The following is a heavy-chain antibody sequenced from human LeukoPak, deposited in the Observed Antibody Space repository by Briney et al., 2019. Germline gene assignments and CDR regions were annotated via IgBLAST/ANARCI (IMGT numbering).Heavy chain of an antibody. V-gene: IGHV1-69*13. CDR2: IIPIFGTA. CDR1: AGTFSSYA. J-gene: IGHJ4*02. D-gene: IGHD4-17*01. Sequence: SVKVSCKASAGTFSSYAISWVRQAPGQGLEWMGGIIPIFGTANYAQKFQGRVTITADESTSTAYMELSSLRSEDTAVYYCARVFRGSTVTTLDYWGQGTLVTVSS. CDR3: ARVFRGSTVTTLDY.